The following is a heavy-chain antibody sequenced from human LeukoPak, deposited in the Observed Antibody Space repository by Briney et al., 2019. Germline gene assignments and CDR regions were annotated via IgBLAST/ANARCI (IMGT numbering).Heavy chain of an antibody. Sequence: GASVKVSCKASGYTFTSYGISWVRQAPGQGLEWMGWISAYNGNTNYAQKLHGRVTMTTDTSTSTAYMELRSLRSDDTAVYYCARGSLQTTVIPDYFDYWGQGTLVTVSS. CDR1: GYTFTSYG. D-gene: IGHD4-17*01. CDR2: ISAYNGNT. J-gene: IGHJ4*02. V-gene: IGHV1-18*01. CDR3: ARGSLQTTVIPDYFDY.